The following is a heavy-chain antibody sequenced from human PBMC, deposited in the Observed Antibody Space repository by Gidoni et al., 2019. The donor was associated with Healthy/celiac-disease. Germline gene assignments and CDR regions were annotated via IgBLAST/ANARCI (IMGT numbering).Heavy chain of an antibody. V-gene: IGHV3-23*01. CDR1: GFTFSSYA. J-gene: IGHJ4*02. D-gene: IGHD3-10*01. Sequence: EVQLLESGGGLVQPGGSLRLYCAASGFTFSSYAMSWVRQAPGKGLEGVAAISGSGGSTYYADSVKGRFTISRDNSKNTLYLQMNSLRAEDTAVYYCAKDLFIRVVRGSVDYWGQGTLVTVSS. CDR2: ISGSGGST. CDR3: AKDLFIRVVRGSVDY.